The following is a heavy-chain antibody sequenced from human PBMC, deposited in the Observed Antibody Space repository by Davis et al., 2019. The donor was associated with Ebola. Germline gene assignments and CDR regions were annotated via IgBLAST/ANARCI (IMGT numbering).Heavy chain of an antibody. CDR2: IYYSGST. CDR3: ARYPYPTGFDY. V-gene: IGHV4-39*07. D-gene: IGHD4-17*01. Sequence: SDPLSLTCPLPDCPISSSSYYWRWTPQPPGRGLEWIRSIYYSGSTYYNPSLKRRVTISVDTSKNQFSLKLSSVTAADTAVYYCARYPYPTGFDYWGQGTLVTVSS. CDR1: DCPISSSSYY. J-gene: IGHJ4*01.